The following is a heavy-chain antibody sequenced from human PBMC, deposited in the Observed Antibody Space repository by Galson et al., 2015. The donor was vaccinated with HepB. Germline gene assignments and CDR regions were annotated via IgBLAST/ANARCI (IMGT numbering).Heavy chain of an antibody. Sequence: SLRLSCAASGFSFNNHWMSWVRQAPGKGLEWVANIKEDGSKKYCVDSVKGRFTISRDNAEESLYLTMNSLRAADTAVYYCARASSGGTCYDLWGQGTVVTVSS. V-gene: IGHV3-7*03. CDR1: GFSFNNHW. J-gene: IGHJ5*02. CDR2: IKEDGSKK. D-gene: IGHD2-15*01. CDR3: ARASSGGTCYDL.